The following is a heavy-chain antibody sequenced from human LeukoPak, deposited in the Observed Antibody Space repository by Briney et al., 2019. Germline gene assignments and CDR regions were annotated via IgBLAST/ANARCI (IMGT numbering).Heavy chain of an antibody. CDR2: IYYSGIT. D-gene: IGHD2-21*02. CDR3: AGILVVTATDYFQY. V-gene: IGHV4-34*01. J-gene: IGHJ4*02. CDR1: GGSFSGYY. Sequence: PSETLSLTCAVYGGSFSGYYWSWIRQPPGKGLEWIGSIYYSGITYYNPSLKSRVTISVDTSKNQFSLKLSSVTAADTAVYYCAGILVVTATDYFQYWGQGILVTVSS.